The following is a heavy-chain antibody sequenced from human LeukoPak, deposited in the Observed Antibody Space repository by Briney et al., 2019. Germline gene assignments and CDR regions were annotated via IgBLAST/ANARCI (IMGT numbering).Heavy chain of an antibody. CDR3: ARVVVVVVAATPYYYGMDV. CDR1: GYTFTGYY. CDR2: INPNSGGT. D-gene: IGHD2-15*01. Sequence: GASVKVSCKASGYTFTGYYMHWVRQAPGQVLEWMGWINPNSGGTNYAQKLQGRVTMTTDTSTSTAYMELRSLRSDDTAVYYCARVVVVVVAATPYYYGMDVWGQGTTVTVSS. V-gene: IGHV1-2*02. J-gene: IGHJ6*02.